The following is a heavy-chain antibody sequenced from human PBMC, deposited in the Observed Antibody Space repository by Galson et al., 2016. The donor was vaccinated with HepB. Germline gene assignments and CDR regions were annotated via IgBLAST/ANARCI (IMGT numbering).Heavy chain of an antibody. D-gene: IGHD3-3*01. CDR3: ARGYYDFWSGSRSLDC. V-gene: IGHV4-30-4*01. J-gene: IGHJ4*02. Sequence: LSLTCTVSGGSISSGDYYWSWIRQPPGKGLEWIGYIYYSGSTYYNPSLKRRVTMSVDTSKNQFSLRLSSVTAADTAVYYCARGYYDFWSGSRSLDCWGQGTLVTVSS. CDR1: GGSISSGDYY. CDR2: IYYSGST.